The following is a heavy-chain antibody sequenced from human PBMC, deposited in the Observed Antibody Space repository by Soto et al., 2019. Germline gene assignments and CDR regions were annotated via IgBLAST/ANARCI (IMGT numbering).Heavy chain of an antibody. D-gene: IGHD1-26*01. CDR2: INSDGSST. Sequence: EVQLVESGGGLVQPGGSLRLSCAASGFTFSSYWMHWVRQAPGKGLGWVSRINSDGSSTSYADSVKGRFTISRDNAKNTLYMHMNSLRDEDTAVYYCARGGSLNWYFDLWGRGTLVTVSS. J-gene: IGHJ2*01. CDR3: ARGGSLNWYFDL. CDR1: GFTFSSYW. V-gene: IGHV3-74*01.